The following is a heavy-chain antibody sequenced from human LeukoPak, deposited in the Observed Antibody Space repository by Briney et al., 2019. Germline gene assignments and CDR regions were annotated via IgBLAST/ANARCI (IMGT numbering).Heavy chain of an antibody. CDR2: ISAYNGNT. CDR1: GYTFTSYG. Sequence: ASVKVSCKASGYTFTSYGISWVRQAPGQGLEWMGWISAYNGNTNYAQKLQGRVTMTTDTSTSTAYMELRSLRSDDTAVYYCASAGQLVDSSGYYVLYYYYYMDVWGKGTTVTVSS. CDR3: ASAGQLVDSSGYYVLYYYYYMDV. J-gene: IGHJ6*03. V-gene: IGHV1-18*01. D-gene: IGHD3-22*01.